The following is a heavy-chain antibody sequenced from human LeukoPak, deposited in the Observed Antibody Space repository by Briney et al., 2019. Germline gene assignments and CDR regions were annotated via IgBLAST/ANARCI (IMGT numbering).Heavy chain of an antibody. Sequence: SVKGRFTISRDNSKNTLYLQMNSLRAEDTAIYYCAKDRSSSWALDYWGQGTLVTVSS. D-gene: IGHD6-13*01. V-gene: IGHV3-30*02. J-gene: IGHJ4*02. CDR3: AKDRSSSWALDY.